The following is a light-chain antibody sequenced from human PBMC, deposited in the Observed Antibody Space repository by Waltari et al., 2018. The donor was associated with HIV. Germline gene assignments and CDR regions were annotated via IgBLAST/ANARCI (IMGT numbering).Light chain of an antibody. Sequence: QSVLTLPPSASGAPGQRVTLSCTGSSSNIGAGHDGHWFQQLPGTAPKLLSYADDNLPSGVPDRFSGSKSGTSASLAITGLQAEDEADYYCQSYDSSLSGSFVFGTGTKVTVL. V-gene: IGLV1-40*01. J-gene: IGLJ1*01. CDR3: QSYDSSLSGSFV. CDR2: ADD. CDR1: SSNIGAGHD.